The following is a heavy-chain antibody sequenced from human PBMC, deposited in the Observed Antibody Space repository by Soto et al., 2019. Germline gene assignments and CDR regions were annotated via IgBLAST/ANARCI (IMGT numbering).Heavy chain of an antibody. CDR1: GFTFSNAL. V-gene: IGHV3-15*01. D-gene: IGHD3-3*01. CDR2: IKSKSDGATT. Sequence: EVQLVESGGGLVKPGGSLRLSCAASGFTFSNALMTWVRQAPGKGLEWVGRIKSKSDGATTDYAAPVRGRFIISRDDSKNTLYLQMNSLKTEDTAVYYCTTGPTIFGVVIDPWGQGTLVTVSS. J-gene: IGHJ5*02. CDR3: TTGPTIFGVVIDP.